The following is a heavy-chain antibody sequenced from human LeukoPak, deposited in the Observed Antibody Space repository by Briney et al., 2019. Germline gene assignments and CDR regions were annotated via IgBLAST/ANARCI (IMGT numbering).Heavy chain of an antibody. V-gene: IGHV1-2*02. J-gene: IGHJ4*02. CDR2: INPNSGGT. D-gene: IGHD3-10*01. CDR3: AREKDKMNYNLGSYSPLGY. CDR1: GYIFTGYY. Sequence: ASVKVSCKASGYIFTGYYMHWVRQAPGQGLEWMGWINPNSGGTDYAQRFQDRVTMTRDTSITTAYLELSTLRSDDAAVYYCAREKDKMNYNLGSYSPLGYWGLGTLVTVSS.